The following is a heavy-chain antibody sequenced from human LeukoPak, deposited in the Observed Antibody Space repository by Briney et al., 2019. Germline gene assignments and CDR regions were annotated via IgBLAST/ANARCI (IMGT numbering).Heavy chain of an antibody. D-gene: IGHD2-15*01. J-gene: IGHJ6*03. CDR2: ISSSGSTI. CDR1: GFTFSSYS. Sequence: GGSLRLSCAASGFTFSSYSMNWVRQAPGKGLEWVSYISSSGSTIYYADSVKGRFTISRDNAKNSLYLQMNSLRAEDTAVYYCARVGSIGYCSGGSCPRYMDVWGKGTTVTVSS. V-gene: IGHV3-48*04. CDR3: ARVGSIGYCSGGSCPRYMDV.